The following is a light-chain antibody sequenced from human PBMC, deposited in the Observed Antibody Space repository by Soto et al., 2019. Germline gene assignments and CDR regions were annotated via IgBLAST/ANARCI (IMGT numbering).Light chain of an antibody. V-gene: IGKV3-20*01. CDR3: QQYGSAGYT. CDR1: QSVSSSY. J-gene: IGKJ2*01. Sequence: EIVLTQSPGTLSLSPGERATLSCRARQSVSSSYLAWYQQKPGQAPRLLIYGASSRATGIPDRFSGSGSGTEFTLTISRLEPEDFAVYYCQQYGSAGYTFGQGTKLEIK. CDR2: GAS.